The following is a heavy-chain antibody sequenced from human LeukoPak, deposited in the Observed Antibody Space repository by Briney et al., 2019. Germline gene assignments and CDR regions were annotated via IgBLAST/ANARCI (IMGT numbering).Heavy chain of an antibody. J-gene: IGHJ6*03. CDR3: AKEGVGSHHYYYYYYMDV. V-gene: IGHV3-43*01. Sequence: GGSLRLSCAASGFTFDDYTMHWVRQAPGKGLEWVSLISWDGGSTYYADSVKGRFTISRDNSKNSLYLQMNNLRTEDTALYYCAKEGVGSHHYYYYYYMDVWGKGTTVTVSS. CDR2: ISWDGGST. D-gene: IGHD1-26*01. CDR1: GFTFDDYT.